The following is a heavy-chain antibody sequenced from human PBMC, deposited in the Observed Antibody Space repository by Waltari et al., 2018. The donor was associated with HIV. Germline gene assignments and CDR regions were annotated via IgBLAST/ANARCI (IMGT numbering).Heavy chain of an antibody. CDR2: MNPNSGNT. Sequence: QVQLVQSGAEVKKPGASVKVSCKAAGYTFTSYDINRVRQATGQGLEWMGWMNPNSGNTGYAQKFQGRVTMTRNTSISTAYMELSSLRSEDTAVYYCARLKYVPGGMDVWGQGTTVTVSS. D-gene: IGHD3-16*01. J-gene: IGHJ6*02. V-gene: IGHV1-8*01. CDR1: GYTFTSYD. CDR3: ARLKYVPGGMDV.